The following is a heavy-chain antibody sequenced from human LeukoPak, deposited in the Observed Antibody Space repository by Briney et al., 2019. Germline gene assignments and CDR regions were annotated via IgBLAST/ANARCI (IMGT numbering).Heavy chain of an antibody. CDR1: GGSISSYY. Sequence: SETLSLTCTVSGGSISSYYWSLIRQPPRKGLEWIEYIYYSGSTNYNPSLKSRVTISVDTSKNQFSLKLSSVTAADTAVYYCARHGTRYSSGWLFDYWGQGTLVTVSS. V-gene: IGHV4-59*08. D-gene: IGHD6-19*01. CDR3: ARHGTRYSSGWLFDY. J-gene: IGHJ4*02. CDR2: IYYSGST.